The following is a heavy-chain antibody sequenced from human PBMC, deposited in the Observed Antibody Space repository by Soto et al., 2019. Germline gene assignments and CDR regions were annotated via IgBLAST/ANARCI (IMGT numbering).Heavy chain of an antibody. D-gene: IGHD3-9*01. Sequence: GGSLRLSCAASGFTFSSYSMNWVRQAPGKGLEWVSYISSSSSTIYYADSVKGLFTISRDNAKNSLYLQMNSLRDEDTAVYYCARSPGLLRYFDWSIGFDYWGQGTLVTVSS. V-gene: IGHV3-48*02. CDR2: ISSSSSTI. J-gene: IGHJ4*02. CDR3: ARSPGLLRYFDWSIGFDY. CDR1: GFTFSSYS.